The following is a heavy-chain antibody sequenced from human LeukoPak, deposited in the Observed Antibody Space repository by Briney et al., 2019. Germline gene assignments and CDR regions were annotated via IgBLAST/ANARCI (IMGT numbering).Heavy chain of an antibody. CDR1: GFTFSSYW. D-gene: IGHD4-23*01. CDR3: AKGYRCNSDFYY. V-gene: IGHV3-7*03. Sequence: GGSLRLSCAASGFTFSSYWMSWVRQAPGKGLEWVANIKQDGSAKNYGDSVKGRFTISRDNSKNTLYLQMNSLRAEDTAVYYWAKGYRCNSDFYYRGQGTLVTVSS. J-gene: IGHJ4*02. CDR2: IKQDGSAK.